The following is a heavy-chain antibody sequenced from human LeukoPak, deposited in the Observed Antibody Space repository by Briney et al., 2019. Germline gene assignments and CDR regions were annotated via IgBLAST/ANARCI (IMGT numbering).Heavy chain of an antibody. D-gene: IGHD1-26*01. Sequence: GGTLRRSCAASGGTRSDYYIDWVRQAPGKGLEWLGRSRNKANSFTTEYAASVKGRFTISRDDSKNSLYLQMNSLKTEDTAVYYCARSSGRSVFDYWGQGTLVAVSS. CDR3: ARSSGRSVFDY. V-gene: IGHV3-72*01. CDR1: GGTRSDYY. CDR2: SRNKANSFTT. J-gene: IGHJ4*02.